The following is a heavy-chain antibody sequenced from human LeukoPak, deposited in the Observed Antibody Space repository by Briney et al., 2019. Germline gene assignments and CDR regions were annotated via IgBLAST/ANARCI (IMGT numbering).Heavy chain of an antibody. CDR1: GYTFTNYG. J-gene: IGHJ4*02. Sequence: ASVKVSCKASGYTFTNYGFTWARQAPGQGLEWVGWISAYNGDTNYAQKLQGRVTLTTDTSTSTAYMELRSLRSDDTAVYYCARDDYSGSYRPFDHWGQGTLVTVSS. CDR2: ISAYNGDT. D-gene: IGHD1-26*01. CDR3: ARDDYSGSYRPFDH. V-gene: IGHV1-18*01.